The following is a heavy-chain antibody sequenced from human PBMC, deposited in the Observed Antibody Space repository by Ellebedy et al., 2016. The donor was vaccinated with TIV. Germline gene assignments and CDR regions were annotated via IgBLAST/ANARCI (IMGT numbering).Heavy chain of an antibody. V-gene: IGHV5-51*01. J-gene: IGHJ4*02. D-gene: IGHD6-19*01. Sequence: GESLKISCKASGYRFTNYWIGWVRQMPGKGLEWMGTIYPGDSDLRYSQSFQGQVTISADKSTSTAYLQWSSLKASDTAMYYCARGAVAATGDYWGQGTLVTVSS. CDR3: ARGAVAATGDY. CDR2: IYPGDSDL. CDR1: GYRFTNYW.